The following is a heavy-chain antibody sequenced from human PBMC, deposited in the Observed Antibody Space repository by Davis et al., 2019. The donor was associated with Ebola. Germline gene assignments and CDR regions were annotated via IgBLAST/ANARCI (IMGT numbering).Heavy chain of an antibody. CDR1: GGSISSSSYY. CDR2: FYYRGST. V-gene: IGHV4-39*07. J-gene: IGHJ4*02. Sequence: MPSETLSPTFTVPGGSISSSSYYWGWSRQPPGKGLEWFGSFYYRGSTYYNPSLQSRVTISVDTSKNQFSLKLSSVNASDTAVYYCARGPSLRNFDYWGQGTLVTVSS. D-gene: IGHD4/OR15-4a*01. CDR3: ARGPSLRNFDY.